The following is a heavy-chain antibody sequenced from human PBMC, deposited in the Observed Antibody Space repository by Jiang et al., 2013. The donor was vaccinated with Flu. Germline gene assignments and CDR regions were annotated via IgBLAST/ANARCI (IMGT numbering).Heavy chain of an antibody. CDR2: IYYSGST. D-gene: IGHD1-26*01. CDR3: ARERGVGWVKGGIDY. J-gene: IGHJ4*02. V-gene: IGHV4-31*02. Sequence: RQHPGKGLEWIGYIYYSGSTYYNPSLKSRVTISVDTSKNQFSLKLSSVTAADTAVYYCARERGVGWVKGGIDYWGQGTLVTVSS.